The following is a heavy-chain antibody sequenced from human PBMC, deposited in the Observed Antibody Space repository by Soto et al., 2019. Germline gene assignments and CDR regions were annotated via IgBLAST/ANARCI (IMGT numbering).Heavy chain of an antibody. D-gene: IGHD2-15*01. Sequence: GGSLRLSCAASGFTFSSYGMHWVRQAPGKGLEWVAVIWYDGSNKYYADSVKGRFTISRDNSKNTLYLQMNRLRAEDTAVYYCARDGGNCSGGSCYWYYYYYMDVWGKGTTVTVSS. CDR3: ARDGGNCSGGSCYWYYYYYMDV. V-gene: IGHV3-33*01. J-gene: IGHJ6*03. CDR2: IWYDGSNK. CDR1: GFTFSSYG.